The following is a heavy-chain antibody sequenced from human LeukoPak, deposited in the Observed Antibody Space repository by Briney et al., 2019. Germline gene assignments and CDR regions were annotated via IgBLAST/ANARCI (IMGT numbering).Heavy chain of an antibody. V-gene: IGHV3-23*01. CDR3: AKGAAASPSWFLSYRVN. Sequence: GGSLRLSCADSEFTFSSYAMTWVRQAPGKGLEWVSGISDSGHSTYYADSVKGRFTISRDNSKDTLYLQMNSLRAEDTAIYYCAKGAAASPSWFLSYRVNWGQGTLVTVSS. CDR1: EFTFSSYA. D-gene: IGHD6-6*01. CDR2: ISDSGHST. J-gene: IGHJ4*02.